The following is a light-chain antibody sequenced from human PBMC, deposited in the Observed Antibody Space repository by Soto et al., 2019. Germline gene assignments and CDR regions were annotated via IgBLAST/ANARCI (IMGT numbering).Light chain of an antibody. J-gene: IGLJ1*01. CDR2: DVS. V-gene: IGLV2-14*01. Sequence: SVLTQPASVSGSPGQSITISCTGTSSDVCGYNYVSWYQQHPGKAPKLMFYDVSNRPSGVSNRFSGSKSGNTASLTISGLQAEDEADYYCSSYTSSSTPYYVFGTGTKVTVL. CDR1: SSDVCGYNY. CDR3: SSYTSSSTPYYV.